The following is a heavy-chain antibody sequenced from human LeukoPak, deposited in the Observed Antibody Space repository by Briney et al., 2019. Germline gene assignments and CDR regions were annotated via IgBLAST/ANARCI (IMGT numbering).Heavy chain of an antibody. CDR3: ARTSPTSHFDF. J-gene: IGHJ4*02. D-gene: IGHD3-16*01. V-gene: IGHV3-74*01. CDR1: GFTFTTYW. CDR2: INGDGSNS. Sequence: PGGSLRLSCVASGFTFTTYWMHWLRQAPGKDLVWVSRINGDGSNSNYADSVKGRFTISRDNARNTLYLQMNGLRAEDTALYYCARTSPTSHFDFWGQGTLVTVSS.